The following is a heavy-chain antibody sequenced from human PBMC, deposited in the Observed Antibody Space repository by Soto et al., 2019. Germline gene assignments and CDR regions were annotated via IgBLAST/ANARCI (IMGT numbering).Heavy chain of an antibody. V-gene: IGHV4-4*02. D-gene: IGHD6-6*01. CDR2: IYHSGST. CDR3: ARLPEYSSSYFDY. Sequence: PSETLSLTCAVSSGSISSSNWWWWRRQPPGEGLEWVGEIYHSGSTNYNPSLKSRVTISVDKSKNQFSLKLSSVTAADTAVYYCARLPEYSSSYFDYWGQGTLVTGSS. CDR1: SGSISSSNW. J-gene: IGHJ4*02.